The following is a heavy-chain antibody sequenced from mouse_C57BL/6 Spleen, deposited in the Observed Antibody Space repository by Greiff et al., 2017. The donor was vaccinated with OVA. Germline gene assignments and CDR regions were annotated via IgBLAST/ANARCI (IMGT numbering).Heavy chain of an antibody. J-gene: IGHJ2*01. CDR2: IYPGDGDT. D-gene: IGHD2-1*01. Sequence: VQLKESGPELVKPGASVKISCKASGYAFSSSWMNWVKQRPGKGLEWIGRIYPGDGDTNYNGKFKGKATLTADKSSSTAYMQLSSLTSEDSAVYFCARTEIYYGYFDYWGQGTTLTVSS. V-gene: IGHV1-82*01. CDR1: GYAFSSSW. CDR3: ARTEIYYGYFDY.